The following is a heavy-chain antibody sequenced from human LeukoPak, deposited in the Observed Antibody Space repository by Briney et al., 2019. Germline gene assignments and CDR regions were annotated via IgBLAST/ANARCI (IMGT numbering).Heavy chain of an antibody. Sequence: GGSLRLSCAASGFTVSSNYMSWVRQAPGKGLEWVSIIYSGGSTYYADSVKGRFTISRDNSKNTLYLQMNSLRGDDTAVYYCARESAAAVGGYWGQGTLVTVSS. V-gene: IGHV3-66*01. CDR2: IYSGGST. J-gene: IGHJ4*02. CDR3: ARESAAAVGGY. CDR1: GFTVSSNY. D-gene: IGHD6-13*01.